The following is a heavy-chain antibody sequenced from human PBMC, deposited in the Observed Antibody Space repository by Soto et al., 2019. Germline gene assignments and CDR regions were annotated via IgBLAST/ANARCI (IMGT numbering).Heavy chain of an antibody. Sequence: QVQLVQSGAEVKKPGASVKVSCKAAAYTFTSDDINWVRQATGQDFEWMGWMNPNNGNTAYAQKFQGRVTMTRDTSKSTAFMELSSLTYEDTAVYYCARGRRNWGVDYWGQGTLVTVSS. V-gene: IGHV1-8*01. J-gene: IGHJ4*02. CDR1: AYTFTSDD. CDR2: MNPNNGNT. D-gene: IGHD7-27*01. CDR3: ARGRRNWGVDY.